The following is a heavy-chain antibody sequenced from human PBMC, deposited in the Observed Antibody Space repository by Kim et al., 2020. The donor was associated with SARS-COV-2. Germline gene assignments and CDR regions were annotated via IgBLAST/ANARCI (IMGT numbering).Heavy chain of an antibody. V-gene: IGHV3-23*01. CDR1: GFTFSSYA. J-gene: IGHJ5*02. Sequence: GGSLRLSCAASGFTFSSYAMSWVRQAPGKGLEWVSAISGSGGSTYYADSVKGRFTISRDNSKNTLYLQMNSLRAEDTAVYYCAKGGSSSWYGLDNWFDPWGQGTLVTVSS. CDR2: ISGSGGST. D-gene: IGHD6-13*01. CDR3: AKGGSSSWYGLDNWFDP.